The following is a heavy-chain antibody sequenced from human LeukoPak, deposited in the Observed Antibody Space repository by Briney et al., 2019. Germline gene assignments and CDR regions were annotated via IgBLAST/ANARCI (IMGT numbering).Heavy chain of an antibody. D-gene: IGHD6-13*01. V-gene: IGHV4-30-4*08. CDR1: GGSISSGDYY. Sequence: TSETLSLTCTVSGGSISSGDYYWSWIRQPPGKGLEWIGYIYHSGSTYYNPSLKSRVTISVDRSKNQFSLKLSSVTAADTAVYYCAATGKRSSWYDYWGQGTLVTVSS. J-gene: IGHJ4*02. CDR3: AATGKRSSWYDY. CDR2: IYHSGST.